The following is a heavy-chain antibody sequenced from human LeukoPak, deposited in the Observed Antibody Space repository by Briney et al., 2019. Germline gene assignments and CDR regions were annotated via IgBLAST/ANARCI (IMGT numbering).Heavy chain of an antibody. CDR2: IRSSSSDI. CDR1: GLTLSSYA. D-gene: IGHD3-3*01. Sequence: PRGSLTLSWAVTGLTLSSYAMNWVSQPQRTGQGWDSSIRSSSSDIYHADSVKDRFTISRDNAKNSLYLQMNSLRAEDTAVYSCPRDRVLGANFELWNGYGYFDYWGQGTLVTVSS. J-gene: IGHJ4*02. CDR3: PRDRVLGANFELWNGYGYFDY. V-gene: IGHV3-21*06.